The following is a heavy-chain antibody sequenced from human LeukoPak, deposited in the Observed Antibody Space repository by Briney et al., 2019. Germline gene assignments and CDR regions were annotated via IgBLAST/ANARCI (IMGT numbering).Heavy chain of an antibody. CDR3: ARVDSSGTLLGFDY. D-gene: IGHD6-19*01. V-gene: IGHV1-18*01. CDR2: ISAYNGNT. Sequence: ASVKVSCKASGYTFTSYGISWVRQAPGQGLEWMGWISAYNGNTSYAQKLQGRVTMTTDTSTSTAYMELRSLRSDDTAVYYCARVDSSGTLLGFDYWGQGTLVTVSS. J-gene: IGHJ4*02. CDR1: GYTFTSYG.